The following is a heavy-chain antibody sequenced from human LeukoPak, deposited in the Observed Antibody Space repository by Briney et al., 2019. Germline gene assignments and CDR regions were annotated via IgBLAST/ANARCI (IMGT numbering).Heavy chain of an antibody. V-gene: IGHV4-30-2*01. D-gene: IGHD3-22*01. CDR3: ARSAMYYYDSSGPYYFDY. J-gene: IGHJ4*02. CDR1: GGSISSDGNF. Sequence: SQTLSLTCAVSGGSISSDGNFWSWIRQPPGKGLEWIGYIYHSGSTYYNPSLKSRVTISVDRSKNQFSLKLNSVTAADTAVYYCARSAMYYYDSSGPYYFDYWGQGTLVTVSS. CDR2: IYHSGST.